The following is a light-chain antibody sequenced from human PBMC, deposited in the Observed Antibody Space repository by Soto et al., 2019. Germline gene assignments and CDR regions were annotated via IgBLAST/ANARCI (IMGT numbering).Light chain of an antibody. CDR3: QSYDSSLSEV. CDR2: GNS. Sequence: QSVLAQRPSVSWAAGQRVTVSCTGSSSNIGAGYDVHWYQQPPGTAPKLLIYGNSNRPSGVPDRFSGSKSGTSASLAITGLQAEDEADYYCQSYDSSLSEVFGTGTKVTVL. V-gene: IGLV1-40*01. J-gene: IGLJ1*01. CDR1: SSNIGAGYD.